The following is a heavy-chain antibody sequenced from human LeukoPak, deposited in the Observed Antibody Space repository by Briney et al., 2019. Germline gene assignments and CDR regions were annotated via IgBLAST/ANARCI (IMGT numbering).Heavy chain of an antibody. D-gene: IGHD2-15*01. CDR3: ARDSHSFCSGGSCYYTIYFGMDV. J-gene: IGHJ6*02. Sequence: ASVKVSRKASGYTFTSYGISWVRQAPGQGLEWMGWISAYNGNTNYAQKLQGRVTMTTDTSTSTVYMELRSLRSDDTAVYYCARDSHSFCSGGSCYYTIYFGMDVWGQGTTVTVSS. CDR2: ISAYNGNT. CDR1: GYTFTSYG. V-gene: IGHV1-18*01.